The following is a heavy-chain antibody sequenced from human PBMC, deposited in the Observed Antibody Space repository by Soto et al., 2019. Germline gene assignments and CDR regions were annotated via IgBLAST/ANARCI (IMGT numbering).Heavy chain of an antibody. J-gene: IGHJ4*02. CDR2: FSAGGRT. D-gene: IGHD4-17*01. CDR3: PKESMPEHYGDTLFDY. V-gene: IGHV3-23*01. CDR1: GFSFSNYA. Sequence: EVQLLESGGTLVQPGGSLRLSCVASGFSFSNYALSWVRQAPGKGLEWVSTFSAGGRTYYADSVKGRFTIARDSSQNTVQLQISYLRPEDTAVYYCPKESMPEHYGDTLFDYWGQGTRVTVSS.